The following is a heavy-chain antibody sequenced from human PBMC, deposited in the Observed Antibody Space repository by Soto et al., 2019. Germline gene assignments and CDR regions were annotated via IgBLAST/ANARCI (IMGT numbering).Heavy chain of an antibody. J-gene: IGHJ2*01. CDR1: GYRFTGDR. V-gene: IGHV5-51*01. CDR2: MYPGDSDT. Sequence: PGESLKICCQGSGYRFTGDRIGWVRQMPGKGRGWMGIMYPGDSDTRYSPSFQGQVTMSADKSISTAYLQWSSLKASDPAMYYWERTLGDYGGTWYVDLWGRGTLVTVSS. D-gene: IGHD4-17*01. CDR3: ERTLGDYGGTWYVDL.